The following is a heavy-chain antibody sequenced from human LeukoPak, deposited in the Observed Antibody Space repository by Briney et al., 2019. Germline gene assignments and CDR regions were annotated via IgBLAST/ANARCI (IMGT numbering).Heavy chain of an antibody. D-gene: IGHD2-2*01. CDR2: ISTSFTI. CDR3: AKNWAVVPAATKSPNWFDP. V-gene: IGHV3-48*01. Sequence: GGSLRLSCAASGFTFKIYNMNWVRQTPGKGLEWISYISTSFTIYYADSVKGRFTISRDNSKDTLYLQMNSLRAEDTAVYYCAKNWAVVPAATKSPNWFDPWGQGTLVTVSS. J-gene: IGHJ5*02. CDR1: GFTFKIYN.